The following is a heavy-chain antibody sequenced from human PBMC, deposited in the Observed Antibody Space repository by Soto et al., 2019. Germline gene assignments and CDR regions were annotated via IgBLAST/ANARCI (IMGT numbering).Heavy chain of an antibody. J-gene: IGHJ4*02. Sequence: SETLSLTCTVSGGSISSYYWSWIRQPPGKGLEWIGYIYYSGSTNYNPSLKSRVTISVDTSKNQFSLKLSSVTAADTAVYYCARAGVVATIVDYWGQGTLVTVSS. D-gene: IGHD5-12*01. CDR3: ARAGVVATIVDY. CDR2: IYYSGST. V-gene: IGHV4-59*01. CDR1: GGSISSYY.